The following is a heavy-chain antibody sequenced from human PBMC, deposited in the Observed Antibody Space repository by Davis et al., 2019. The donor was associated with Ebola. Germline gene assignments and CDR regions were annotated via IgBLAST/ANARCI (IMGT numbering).Heavy chain of an antibody. CDR2: INPSGSST. Sequence: ASVKVSSKTSGYTFTSYHIYWVRQAPGQGLQWMGMINPSGSSTMYAQKFQGRVTMTRDTSTRTVYMQLSGVKSEDTAVYYCARDQGSDNWFEPWGQGKLVTVSS. J-gene: IGHJ5*02. CDR3: ARDQGSDNWFEP. CDR1: GYTFTSYH. V-gene: IGHV1-46*01.